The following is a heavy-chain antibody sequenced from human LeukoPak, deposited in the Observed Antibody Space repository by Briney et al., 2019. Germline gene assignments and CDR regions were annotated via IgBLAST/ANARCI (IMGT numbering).Heavy chain of an antibody. CDR1: GFTFSSYA. CDR3: ASRPDYFDY. CDR2: ISYDGSNK. J-gene: IGHJ4*02. V-gene: IGHV3-30-3*01. Sequence: GGSLRLSCAASGFTFSSYAMHWVRQAPGKGLEWVAVISYDGSNKYYADSVEGRFTISRDNSKNTLYLQMNSLRAEDTAVYYCASRPDYFDYWGQGTLVTVSS.